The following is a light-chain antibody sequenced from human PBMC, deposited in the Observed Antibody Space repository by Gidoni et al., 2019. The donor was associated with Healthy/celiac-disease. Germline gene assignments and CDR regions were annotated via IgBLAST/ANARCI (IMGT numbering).Light chain of an antibody. CDR3: QQLNSYLFT. Sequence: DIQLTQSPSFLSASVGDRVTITCRASQGISSYLAWYQQKPGKAPKLLIYAASTLQSGVPSRFSGSGSGTEFTLTISSLQAGDFATYYRQQLNSYLFTFGPGTKVDIK. CDR2: AAS. J-gene: IGKJ3*01. V-gene: IGKV1-9*01. CDR1: QGISSY.